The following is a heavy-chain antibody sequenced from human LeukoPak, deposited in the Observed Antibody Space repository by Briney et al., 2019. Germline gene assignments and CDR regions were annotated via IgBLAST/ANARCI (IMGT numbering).Heavy chain of an antibody. Sequence: PGGSLRLSCAVSGFSLMSTDMHWVRQAPGKGLEWISYIGKTFSTAYYADSVRGRFTISTDNAQNSLYLQMNSLRAEDTAVYYCTSYSYSGNYWGQGPPLTVSS. D-gene: IGHD5-18*01. CDR1: GFSLMSTD. CDR2: IGKTFSTA. J-gene: IGHJ4*02. V-gene: IGHV3-48*01. CDR3: TSYSYSGNY.